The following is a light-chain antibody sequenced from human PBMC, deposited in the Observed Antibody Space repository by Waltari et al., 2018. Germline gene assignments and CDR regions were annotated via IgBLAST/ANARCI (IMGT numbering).Light chain of an antibody. CDR3: QTGGHGTWV. CDR1: SGHSSNV. J-gene: IGLJ3*02. CDR2: VNSDGSH. Sequence: QLVLTQSPSASASLGASVKLTCTLSSGHSSNVIAWLQQRPEKGPLYLMKVNSDGSHSKGDEIPDRFSGSSSGAERYLTISNLQSEDEADYFCQTGGHGTWVFGGGTTLTVL. V-gene: IGLV4-69*01.